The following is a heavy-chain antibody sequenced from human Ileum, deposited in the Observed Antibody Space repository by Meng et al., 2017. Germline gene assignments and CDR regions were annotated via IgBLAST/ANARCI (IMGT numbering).Heavy chain of an antibody. Sequence: GGSLRLSCAASGFTFSNYAMIWVRQAPGKGLEWVSAVRTGDATTEHADSVKGRFTISRDNSKNTLYLHMSNLRVDDTAVYYCAKAIGNWYFDLWGRGTLVTVSS. V-gene: IGHV3-23*01. D-gene: IGHD1-26*01. CDR1: GFTFSNYA. J-gene: IGHJ2*01. CDR2: VRTGDATT. CDR3: AKAIGNWYFDL.